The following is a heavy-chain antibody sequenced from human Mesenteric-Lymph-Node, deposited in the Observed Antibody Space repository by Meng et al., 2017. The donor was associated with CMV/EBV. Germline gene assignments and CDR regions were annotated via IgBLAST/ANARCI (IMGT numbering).Heavy chain of an antibody. CDR3: ARRKLEKAAFDI. CDR1: GFTFSSYA. CDR2: INWNGGST. D-gene: IGHD1-1*01. J-gene: IGHJ3*02. V-gene: IGHV3-20*04. Sequence: GGSLRLSCAASGFTFSSYAMSWIRQAPGKGLEWVSGINWNGGSTGYADSVKGRFTISRDNAKNSLYLQMNSLRAEDTALYYCARRKLEKAAFDIWGQGTMVTVS.